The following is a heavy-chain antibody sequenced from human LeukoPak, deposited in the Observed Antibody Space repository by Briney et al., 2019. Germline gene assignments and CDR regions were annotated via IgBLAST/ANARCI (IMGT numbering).Heavy chain of an antibody. CDR2: INWNGGST. CDR3: ARAGWGTVAGVFDY. D-gene: IGHD6-19*01. J-gene: IGHJ4*02. CDR1: GFTFDDYG. Sequence: GGSLRLSCAASGFTFDDYGMSWVRQAPGKGLEWVSGINWNGGSTGYADSVKGRFTISRDNAKNSLYLQMNSLRAEDTALYYCARAGWGTVAGVFDYWGQGTLVTVSS. V-gene: IGHV3-20*04.